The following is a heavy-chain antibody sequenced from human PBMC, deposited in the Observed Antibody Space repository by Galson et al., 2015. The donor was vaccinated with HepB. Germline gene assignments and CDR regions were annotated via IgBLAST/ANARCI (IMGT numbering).Heavy chain of an antibody. D-gene: IGHD5-18*01. CDR3: ARDDYVDTAMVYFDY. CDR2: ISSGSSYI. V-gene: IGHV3-21*01. J-gene: IGHJ4*02. Sequence: SLRLSCAASGFTFSNYNMCWVRQAPGKGLEWVSSISSGSSYIHYSDSVKGRFTISRDNAKNSLYLQMNSLRAEDTAVYYCARDDYVDTAMVYFDYWGQGTQVTVSS. CDR1: GFTFSNYN.